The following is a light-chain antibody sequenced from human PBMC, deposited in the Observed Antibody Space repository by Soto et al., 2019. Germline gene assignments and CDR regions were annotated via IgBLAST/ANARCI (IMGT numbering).Light chain of an antibody. J-gene: IGKJ1*01. V-gene: IGKV1-5*03. CDR1: QSISNY. CDR2: KAS. CDR3: QQYNTYWT. Sequence: DIQMTHSPSTLSASIGDRVTITCRASQSISNYLAWYQQKPGKAPKLLIFKASGLESGVPSRFSGRGYGTEFTLTISSLQPDDYATYYCQQYNTYWTFGQGTKVDIK.